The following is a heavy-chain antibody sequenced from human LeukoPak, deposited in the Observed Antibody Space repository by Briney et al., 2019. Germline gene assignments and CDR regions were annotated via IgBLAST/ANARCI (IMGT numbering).Heavy chain of an antibody. CDR3: ASAKPHLRYCSSTSCYTPPRY. Sequence: EASVKVSCKVSGYTLTELSMHWVRQAPGKGLEWMGGFDPEDGETIYAQKFQGRVTMTEDTSTDTAYMELSSLRSEDTAVYYCASAKPHLRYCSSTSCYTPPRYWGQGTLVTVSS. CDR2: FDPEDGET. J-gene: IGHJ4*02. D-gene: IGHD2-2*02. CDR1: GYTLTELS. V-gene: IGHV1-24*01.